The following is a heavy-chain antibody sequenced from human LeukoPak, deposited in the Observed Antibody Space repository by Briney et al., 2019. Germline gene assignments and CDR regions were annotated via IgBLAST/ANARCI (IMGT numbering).Heavy chain of an antibody. Sequence: KPSETLSLTCAVYGGSFSGYYCSWIRQPPGKGLEWIGEINHSGSTNYNPSLKSRVTISVDTSKNQFSLKLSSVTAADTAVYYCARGRRMVRGVIRNWFDPWGQGTLVTVSS. D-gene: IGHD3-10*01. CDR2: INHSGST. CDR3: ARGRRMVRGVIRNWFDP. J-gene: IGHJ5*02. CDR1: GGSFSGYY. V-gene: IGHV4-34*01.